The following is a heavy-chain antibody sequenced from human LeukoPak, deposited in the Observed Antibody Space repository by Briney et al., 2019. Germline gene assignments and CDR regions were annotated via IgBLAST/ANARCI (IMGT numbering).Heavy chain of an antibody. J-gene: IGHJ3*02. CDR1: GYIFSSYY. Sequence: ASVKVSCKASGYIFSSYYMHGVRQAPGQGLEWMGWINPNSGGTNYAQKFQGRVTMTRDTSISTAYMELSRLRSDDTAVYYCAATTYGSGSYPASPENDAFDIWGQGTMVTVSS. V-gene: IGHV1-2*02. CDR2: INPNSGGT. CDR3: AATTYGSGSYPASPENDAFDI. D-gene: IGHD3-10*01.